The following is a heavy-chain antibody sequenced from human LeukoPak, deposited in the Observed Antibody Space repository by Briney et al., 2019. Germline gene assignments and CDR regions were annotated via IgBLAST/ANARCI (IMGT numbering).Heavy chain of an antibody. CDR3: TRGYPIFDY. V-gene: IGHV3-74*01. J-gene: IGHJ4*02. D-gene: IGHD3-16*02. CDR2: INTDGSST. Sequence: GGSLRLSCAASGFTFSRYWMHWVRQAPGKGLVWVSRINTDGSSTSYADSVKGRFTISRDNAKNTLYLQMNSLRVEDTAVYYCTRGYPIFDYWGQGTLVTVSS. CDR1: GFTFSRYW.